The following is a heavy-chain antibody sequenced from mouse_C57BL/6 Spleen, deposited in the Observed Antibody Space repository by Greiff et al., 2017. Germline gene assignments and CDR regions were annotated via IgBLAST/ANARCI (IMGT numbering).Heavy chain of an antibody. CDR2: IWTGGGT. V-gene: IGHV2-9-1*01. J-gene: IGHJ4*01. CDR1: GFSLTSYA. D-gene: IGHD1-1*01. Sequence: VNLVESGPGLVAPSQSLSITCTVSGFSLTSYAISWVRQPPGKGLEWLGVIWTGGGTNYNSALKSRLSISKDNSKSQVFLKMNSLQTDDTARYYCAKFITTVVAGDYAMDYWGQGTSVTVSS. CDR3: AKFITTVVAGDYAMDY.